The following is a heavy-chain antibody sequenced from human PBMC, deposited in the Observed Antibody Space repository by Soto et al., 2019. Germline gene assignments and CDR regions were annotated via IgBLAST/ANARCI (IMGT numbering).Heavy chain of an antibody. V-gene: IGHV1-24*01. CDR2: FDPEDGET. Sequence: ASVKVSCKVSGYTLTELSMHWVRQAPGKGLEWMGGFDPEDGETIYAQKFQGRVTMTEDTSTDTAYMELSSLRSEDTAVYYCATDQLNCSSTSCYNWFDPWGQGTLVTVSS. CDR3: ATDQLNCSSTSCYNWFDP. CDR1: GYTLTELS. D-gene: IGHD2-2*01. J-gene: IGHJ5*02.